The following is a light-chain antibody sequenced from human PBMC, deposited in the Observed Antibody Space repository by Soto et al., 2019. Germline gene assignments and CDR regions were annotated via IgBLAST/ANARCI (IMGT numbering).Light chain of an antibody. V-gene: IGKV1-39*01. Sequence: DIQMTQSPSSLSASVGDRVTITCRASQSISSYLNWYQQKPGKAPKLLIYAESSLQSGVPSRFSGSGFGTDFTLTISSLQPEDCATYYCQQSYSTPYTFGQGTKLEIK. J-gene: IGKJ2*01. CDR2: AES. CDR1: QSISSY. CDR3: QQSYSTPYT.